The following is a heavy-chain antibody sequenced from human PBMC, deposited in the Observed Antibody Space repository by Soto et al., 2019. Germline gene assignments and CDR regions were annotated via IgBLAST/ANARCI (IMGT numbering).Heavy chain of an antibody. Sequence: QVQLVQSGAEVKKPGASVKVSCKASGYTFTSYGISWVRQAPGQGLEWMGWSSAYNGNTNYAQKLQGRVTMTTDTSTSTAYMELRSLRSDDTAVYYCAMGGSVVRGVTRLDYYYGMDVWGQGTTVTVSS. V-gene: IGHV1-18*04. J-gene: IGHJ6*02. CDR3: AMGGSVVRGVTRLDYYYGMDV. D-gene: IGHD3-10*01. CDR2: SSAYNGNT. CDR1: GYTFTSYG.